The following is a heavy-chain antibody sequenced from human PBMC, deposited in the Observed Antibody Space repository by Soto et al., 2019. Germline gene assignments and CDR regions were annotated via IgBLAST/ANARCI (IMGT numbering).Heavy chain of an antibody. V-gene: IGHV3-23*01. D-gene: IGHD3-22*01. CDR1: GFTYSNYA. J-gene: IGHJ4*02. Sequence: EVQLLESGGDSVQPGGSLRLSCAVSGFTYSNYAMSWVHQAPGKGPEWVSGISNSGGSTYYADSVKGRFTISRDNSKNTLYLQMTSLRAEDTAVYYCAKASTMMGAALFDNWGQGTLLTVSS. CDR2: ISNSGGST. CDR3: AKASTMMGAALFDN.